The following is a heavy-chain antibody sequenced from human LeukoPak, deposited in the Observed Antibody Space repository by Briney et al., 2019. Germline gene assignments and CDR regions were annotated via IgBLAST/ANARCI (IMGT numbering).Heavy chain of an antibody. CDR1: GFSLSNSGVG. V-gene: IGHV2-5*02. D-gene: IGHD3-22*01. CDR2: IYWDDDK. J-gene: IGHJ4*02. CDR3: AQLTYYYDGSDYYFHHY. Sequence: ESGPTLVNPTQTLTLTCTFSGFSLSNSGVGVGWIRQPPGKALEWLALIYWDDDKRYSPSLKSRLTITKDTSKNQVVLTMTNMDPVDTATYYCAQLTYYYDGSDYYFHHYWGQGTLVTVSS.